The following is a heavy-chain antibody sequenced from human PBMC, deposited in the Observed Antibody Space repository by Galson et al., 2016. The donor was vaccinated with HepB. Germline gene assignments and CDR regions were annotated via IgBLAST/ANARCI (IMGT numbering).Heavy chain of an antibody. V-gene: IGHV3-23*01. D-gene: IGHD1-1*01. CDR1: GFTFSNYA. Sequence: SLRLSCAASGFTFSNYAMSWVRQAPGKGLEWISTIFNSGGSTYYADSVKGRFTVSRDNSNNTLYLQMNGLRAEDTAVYYCAKERLVRRIFDHWGQGTLLTVSS. CDR2: IFNSGGST. CDR3: AKERLVRRIFDH. J-gene: IGHJ4*02.